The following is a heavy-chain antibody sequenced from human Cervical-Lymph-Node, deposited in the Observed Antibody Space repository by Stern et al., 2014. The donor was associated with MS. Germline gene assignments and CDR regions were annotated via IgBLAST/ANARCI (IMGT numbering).Heavy chain of an antibody. CDR1: GYSFTNSW. CDR3: ARQGCATTSCHTIDS. D-gene: IGHD2-2*02. Sequence: VQLVESGAEVKKPGQSLKISCKGSGYSFTNSWIGWVRQMPGKGLELMGIISPVDSETRYRPSFQGQVTISVDKSINTAYVQWTSLEASDTAMYYRARQGCATTSCHTIDSWGQGTLITVSS. V-gene: IGHV5-51*01. CDR2: ISPVDSET. J-gene: IGHJ4*02.